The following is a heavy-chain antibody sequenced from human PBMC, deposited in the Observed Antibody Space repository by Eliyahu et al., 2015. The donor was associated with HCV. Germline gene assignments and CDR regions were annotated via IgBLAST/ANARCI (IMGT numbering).Heavy chain of an antibody. V-gene: IGHV3-48*01. CDR2: ISSSSSTI. Sequence: RLSCAASGFTFSSYSMNWVRQAPGKGLEWVSYISSSSSTIYYADSVKGRFTISRDNAKNSLYLQMNSLRAEDTAVYYCARPTVTTVSLFFLGMDVWGQGTTVTVSS. D-gene: IGHD4-11*01. CDR1: GFTFSSYS. J-gene: IGHJ6*02. CDR3: ARPTVTTVSLFFLGMDV.